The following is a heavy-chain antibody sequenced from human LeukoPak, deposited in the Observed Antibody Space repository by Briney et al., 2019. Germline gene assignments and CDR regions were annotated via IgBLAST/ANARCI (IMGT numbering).Heavy chain of an antibody. V-gene: IGHV4-59*01. CDR1: GGSISSYY. J-gene: IGHJ3*02. CDR3: ASWEDGYNYSNAFDI. D-gene: IGHD5-24*01. CDR2: IYYSGST. Sequence: SETLSLTCTVSGGSISSYYWSWIRQPPGKGLEWIGYIYYSGSTNYNPSLKSRVTISVDTSKNQFSLKLSPVTAADTAVYYCASWEDGYNYSNAFDIWGQGTMVTVSS.